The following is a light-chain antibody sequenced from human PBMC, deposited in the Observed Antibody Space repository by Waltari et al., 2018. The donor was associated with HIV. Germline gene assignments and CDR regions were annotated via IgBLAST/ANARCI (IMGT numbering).Light chain of an antibody. CDR1: SSDVGGYNY. Sequence: QSALTQPASVSGSPGQSITIPCTGTSSDVGGYNYVSWYQQHPGNAPTLMIYAVCKRPSGVSNRVSGSKSGNTASLTISGLQAEDEADYYCSSYTSSRSYVFGTGTRVTV. CDR2: AVC. V-gene: IGLV2-14*03. J-gene: IGLJ1*01. CDR3: SSYTSSRSYV.